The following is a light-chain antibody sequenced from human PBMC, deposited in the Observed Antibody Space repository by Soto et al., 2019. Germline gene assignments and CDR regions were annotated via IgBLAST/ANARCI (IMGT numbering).Light chain of an antibody. CDR2: AAS. CDR3: QPIYSAPLT. V-gene: IGKV1-39*01. CDR1: QTITTY. Sequence: DIQMTQSPSSLFASVGDSVTITCRASQTITTYLNWYRQKPRKAPKLLIYAASSLQSGVPSRFSGSGSETEFTLNLRRLQPGGFGTYFWQPIYSAPLTFGGGTKVEIK. J-gene: IGKJ4*01.